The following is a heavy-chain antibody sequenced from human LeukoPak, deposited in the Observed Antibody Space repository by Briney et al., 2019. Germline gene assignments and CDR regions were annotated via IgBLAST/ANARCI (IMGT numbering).Heavy chain of an antibody. CDR2: ISSSSSTI. V-gene: IGHV3-48*01. J-gene: IGHJ4*02. CDR3: AKDLPGYDFWSGYFDY. CDR1: GFTFSSYS. Sequence: PGGSLRLSCAASGFTFSSYSMNWVRQAPGKGLEWVSYISSSSSTIYYADSVKGRFTISRDNAKNSLYLQMNSLRAEDTAVYYCAKDLPGYDFWSGYFDYWGQGTLVTVSS. D-gene: IGHD3-3*01.